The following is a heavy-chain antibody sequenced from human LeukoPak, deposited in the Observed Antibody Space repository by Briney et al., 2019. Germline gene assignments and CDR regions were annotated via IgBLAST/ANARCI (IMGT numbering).Heavy chain of an antibody. CDR2: INHSGST. CDR1: GGSFSGYY. D-gene: IGHD2-15*01. V-gene: IGHV4-34*01. Sequence: SETLSLTCAVYGGSFSGYYWSWIRQPPGKGLEWIGEINHSGSTNYNPSLKSRVTISVDTSKNQFSLKLSSVTAADTAVYYCARSGYCSGGSCYWGYYFDYWGQGTLVTVSS. CDR3: ARSGYCSGGSCYWGYYFDY. J-gene: IGHJ4*02.